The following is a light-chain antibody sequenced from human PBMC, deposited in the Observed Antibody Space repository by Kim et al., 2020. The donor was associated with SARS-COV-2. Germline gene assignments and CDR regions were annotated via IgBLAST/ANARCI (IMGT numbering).Light chain of an antibody. CDR3: QQYGSSPRT. Sequence: EFVLTQSPGTLSLSPGERATLSCRASQSVSSSYLDWCQQKPGQAPRLLIHGASSRATGIPDRFSGSGSGTDFSLTISRLEPEDFAVYYCQQYGSSPRTFGQGTKLEI. CDR2: GAS. V-gene: IGKV3-20*01. J-gene: IGKJ2*01. CDR1: QSVSSSY.